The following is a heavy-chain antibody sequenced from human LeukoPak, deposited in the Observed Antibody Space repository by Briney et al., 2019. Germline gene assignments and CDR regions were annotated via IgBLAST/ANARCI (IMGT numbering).Heavy chain of an antibody. J-gene: IGHJ4*02. CDR2: ISWNSGSI. D-gene: IGHD3-22*01. V-gene: IGHV3-9*01. Sequence: SGGSLRLSCAASGFTFDDYAMHWVRQAPGKGREWVSGISWNSGSIGYADSVKGRFTISRDNAKNSLYLQMNSLRAEDTALYYCAKGVVVVITGSFDYWGQGTLVTVSS. CDR3: AKGVVVVITGSFDY. CDR1: GFTFDDYA.